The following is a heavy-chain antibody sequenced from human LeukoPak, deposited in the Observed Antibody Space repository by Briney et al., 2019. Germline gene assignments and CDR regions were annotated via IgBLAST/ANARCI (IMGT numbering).Heavy chain of an antibody. CDR2: IYYSGGT. CDR1: GGSISNYY. CDR3: ARALGPYCSSTSCRIYYYYYMDV. V-gene: IGHV4-59*12. D-gene: IGHD2-2*01. J-gene: IGHJ6*03. Sequence: SETLSLTCTVSGGSISNYYWSWIRQPPGKGLELVGYIYYSGGTNYNPSLKSRVTISVDTSKNQFSLKLSSVTAADTAVYYCARALGPYCSSTSCRIYYYYYMDVWGKGTTVTVSS.